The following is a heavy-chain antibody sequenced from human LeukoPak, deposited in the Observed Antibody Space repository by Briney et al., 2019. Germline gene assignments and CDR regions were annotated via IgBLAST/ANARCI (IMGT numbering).Heavy chain of an antibody. Sequence: TTSETLSPTCTVSGGSISGSSYYWGWIRQPPGKGLEWIGSIYYSGSTYYNPSLKSRVTVSVDTSKNQFSLRLSSVTAADTAVYYCARRIVPAAWGYWAQGTLVTVSS. V-gene: IGHV4-39*01. D-gene: IGHD2-2*01. CDR2: IYYSGST. CDR3: ARRIVPAAWGY. J-gene: IGHJ4*02. CDR1: GGSISGSSYY.